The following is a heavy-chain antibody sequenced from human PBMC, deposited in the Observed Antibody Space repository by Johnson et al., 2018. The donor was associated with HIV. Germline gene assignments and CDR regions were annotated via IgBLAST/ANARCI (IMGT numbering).Heavy chain of an antibody. CDR3: AKPYYDFWSGSSPPAG. V-gene: IGHV3-11*04. J-gene: IGHJ3*01. D-gene: IGHD3-3*01. CDR1: GFTLSDYY. CDR2: ISSRDSTI. Sequence: QVQLVESGGGVVRPGGSLRLSCAASGFTLSDYYMSWVRQAPGKGLEWVSYISSRDSTIYYADSVKGRFTISRDNAKNSLYLQMNSRRGEDTAVYYCAKPYYDFWSGSSPPAGWGQGTMVTVSS.